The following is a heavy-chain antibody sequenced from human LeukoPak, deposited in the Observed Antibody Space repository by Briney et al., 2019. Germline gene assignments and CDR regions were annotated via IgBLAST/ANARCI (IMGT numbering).Heavy chain of an antibody. D-gene: IGHD3-16*01. Sequence: GGSLRLTCAASGFTFSGHNMNWVRQAPGKGLEWISFVSISSGTIYYADSVKGRFRISRDNAKSSLDLEMNSLRAEDTAVYYCARAMSTFGGVRNYFDSWGQGTLVTVSS. V-gene: IGHV3-48*04. CDR1: GFTFSGHN. CDR3: ARAMSTFGGVRNYFDS. J-gene: IGHJ4*02. CDR2: VSISSGTI.